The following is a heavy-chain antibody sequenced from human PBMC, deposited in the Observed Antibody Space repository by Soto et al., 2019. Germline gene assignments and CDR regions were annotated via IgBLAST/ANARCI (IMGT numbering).Heavy chain of an antibody. CDR1: RAFINSGGFY. CDR2: IFHSGST. J-gene: IGHJ5*02. CDR3: VRGGIAGHWFDP. Sequence: QVQLQESGPGLVKPSQTLSLSCSVSRAFINSGGFYYSWIRQPPGKGLEWLGYIFHSGSTLYNPSLRGRLTLSADTSRNQLSLYLTSVTAADTAVYYCVRGGIAGHWFDPWRQGILVTVSS. D-gene: IGHD2-15*01. V-gene: IGHV4-31*03.